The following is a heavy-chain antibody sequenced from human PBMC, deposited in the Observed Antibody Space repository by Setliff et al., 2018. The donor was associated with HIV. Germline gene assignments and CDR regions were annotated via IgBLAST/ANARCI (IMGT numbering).Heavy chain of an antibody. J-gene: IGHJ3*02. D-gene: IGHD3-16*02. Sequence: GESLKISCKASGYIFTNYWIGWVRQMPGKGLEWMGIISPGDSDTRYIPSVQGQVTISADKSSNTAYLQWSSLKASDTAMYYCATLLTFGGVIAHRGDFDIWGQGTMVTVSS. CDR3: ATLLTFGGVIAHRGDFDI. CDR1: GYIFTNYW. V-gene: IGHV5-51*01. CDR2: ISPGDSDT.